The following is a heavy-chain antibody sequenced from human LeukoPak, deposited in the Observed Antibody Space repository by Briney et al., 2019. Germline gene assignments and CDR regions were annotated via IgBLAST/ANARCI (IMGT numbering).Heavy chain of an antibody. D-gene: IGHD2-2*01. CDR1: GFTFSSYG. Sequence: PGRSLRLSCAASGFTFSSYGMHWVRQAPGKGLEWVAVISYDGSNKYYADSVKGRFTISRDNSKNTLYLQMNSLRAEDTAVYYCAKGSRVEVPAAPFDYWGQGTLVTVSS. V-gene: IGHV3-30*18. CDR2: ISYDGSNK. CDR3: AKGSRVEVPAAPFDY. J-gene: IGHJ4*02.